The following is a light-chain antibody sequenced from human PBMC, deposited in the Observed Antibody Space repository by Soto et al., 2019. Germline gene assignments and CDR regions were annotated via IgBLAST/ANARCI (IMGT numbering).Light chain of an antibody. Sequence: QSVLTQPPSVSAAPGQKVTISCSGSSSNIGKNYVSWYQQLPGTAPKLLIYDNNKRPSGIPDRFSGSKSGTSATLGITGLQTGDDADYYCGTWDSSLSAVIIGGGTKLTVL. CDR3: GTWDSSLSAVI. CDR2: DNN. V-gene: IGLV1-51*01. J-gene: IGLJ2*01. CDR1: SSNIGKNY.